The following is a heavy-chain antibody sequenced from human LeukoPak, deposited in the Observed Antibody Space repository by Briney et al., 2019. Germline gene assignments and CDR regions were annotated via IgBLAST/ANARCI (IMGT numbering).Heavy chain of an antibody. CDR2: INPSGGST. D-gene: IGHD3-9*01. J-gene: IGHJ4*02. CDR1: GYTFTSYY. Sequence: ASVKVSCKASGYTFTSYYMHWVRQAPGQGLEWMGIINPSGGSTSYAQKFQGRVTMTRDMSTSTVYMELSSLRSEDTAVYHCARDHGTLRYFDWLFDGADYWGQGTLVTVSS. CDR3: ARDHGTLRYFDWLFDGADY. V-gene: IGHV1-46*01.